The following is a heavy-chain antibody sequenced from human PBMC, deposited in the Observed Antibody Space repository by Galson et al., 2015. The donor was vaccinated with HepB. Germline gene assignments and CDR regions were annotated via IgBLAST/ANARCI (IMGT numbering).Heavy chain of an antibody. D-gene: IGHD3-3*01. CDR2: ISATGTTI. Sequence: SLRLSCAASGFTFSSYNMNWVRQAPGKGLEWISYISATGTTIFNADSVKGRFTNSRDNDKNSLYLQMSSLRVEDTALYYCAREGAASFGAGTWFDPWGQGTLVTVSS. J-gene: IGHJ5*02. V-gene: IGHV3-48*01. CDR1: GFTFSSYN. CDR3: AREGAASFGAGTWFDP.